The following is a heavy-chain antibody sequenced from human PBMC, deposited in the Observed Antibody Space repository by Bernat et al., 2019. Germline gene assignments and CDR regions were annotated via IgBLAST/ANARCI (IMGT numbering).Heavy chain of an antibody. Sequence: QLQLQESGPGLVKPSETLSHTCTVSGGSISSSSYYWGWIRQPPGKGLEWIGSIYYSGSTYYNPSLKSRVTISVDTSKNQFSLKLSSVTAADTAVYYCARYGVTMVRGVNDAFDIWGQGTMVTVSS. CDR1: GGSISSSSYY. D-gene: IGHD3-10*01. CDR2: IYYSGST. CDR3: ARYGVTMVRGVNDAFDI. V-gene: IGHV4-39*01. J-gene: IGHJ3*02.